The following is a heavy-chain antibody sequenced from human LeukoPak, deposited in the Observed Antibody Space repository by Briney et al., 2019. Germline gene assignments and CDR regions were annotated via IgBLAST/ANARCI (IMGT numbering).Heavy chain of an antibody. D-gene: IGHD4-17*01. J-gene: IGHJ4*02. CDR2: VSGGGSTT. CDR3: AKGGYMATTVFDY. Sequence: GGSLRLSCAASEFTFSSYAMSWVRQAPGKGLEWVSTVSGGGSTTYYADSVKGRFTISRDNSKITLYLQMNSLRAEDTAVYYCAKGGYMATTVFDYWGQGALVTVSS. CDR1: EFTFSSYA. V-gene: IGHV3-23*01.